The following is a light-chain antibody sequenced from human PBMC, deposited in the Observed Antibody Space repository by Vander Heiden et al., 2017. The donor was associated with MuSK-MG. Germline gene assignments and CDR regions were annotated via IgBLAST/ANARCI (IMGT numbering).Light chain of an antibody. V-gene: IGKV4-1*01. J-gene: IGKJ2*01. CDR2: WAS. CDR3: QQYYSTPPT. Sequence: DIVMTQSPDSLAVSLGERATINCQSSQSVLYSSNNKSYLAWYQQKPGQPPKLLIYWASTRESGVPDRFSGSGSGTDFTLTISSLQAEDVAVYYCQQYYSTPPTFGQGTKLEIK. CDR1: QSVLYSSNNKSY.